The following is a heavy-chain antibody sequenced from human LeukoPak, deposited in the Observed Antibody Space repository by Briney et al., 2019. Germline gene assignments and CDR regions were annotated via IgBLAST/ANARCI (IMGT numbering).Heavy chain of an antibody. CDR3: ARDLGRHIVVVTAIGIFDY. CDR2: ISSSSSYI. J-gene: IGHJ4*02. Sequence: KPGGSLRLSCAASGFTFSSYSMNWVRQAPGKGLEWVSSISSSSSYIYYADSVKGRFTISRDNAKNSLYLQMNSLRAEDTAVYCCARDLGRHIVVVTAIGIFDYWGQGTLVTVSS. CDR1: GFTFSSYS. V-gene: IGHV3-21*01. D-gene: IGHD2-21*02.